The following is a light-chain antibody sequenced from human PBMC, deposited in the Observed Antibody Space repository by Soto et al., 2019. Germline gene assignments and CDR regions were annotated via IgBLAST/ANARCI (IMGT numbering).Light chain of an antibody. CDR2: EVS. CDR3: SSYASSATLDVL. V-gene: IGLV2-14*01. Sequence: QSALTQPASVSGSPGQSITISCTGTSSDVGIYNYVSWYQHRPGTAPKLIIYEVSNRPSGVSNRFSGSKSGNTASLTISGLQADDEADYYCSSYASSATLDVLFGGGTKLTVL. J-gene: IGLJ2*01. CDR1: SSDVGIYNY.